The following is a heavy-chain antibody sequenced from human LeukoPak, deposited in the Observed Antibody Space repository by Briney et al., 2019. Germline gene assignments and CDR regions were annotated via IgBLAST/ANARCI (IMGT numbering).Heavy chain of an antibody. D-gene: IGHD1-26*01. V-gene: IGHV1-58*02. Sequence: SVKVSCKATGFTFTSSAMQWVRQARGQRLEWIGWIVVGSGNTNYAQKLQERVTITREMSTSTAYMELSRLRSEDTAVYYCARVKVGTTNRFDYWGQGTLVTVSS. CDR3: ARVKVGTTNRFDY. J-gene: IGHJ4*02. CDR2: IVVGSGNT. CDR1: GFTFTSSA.